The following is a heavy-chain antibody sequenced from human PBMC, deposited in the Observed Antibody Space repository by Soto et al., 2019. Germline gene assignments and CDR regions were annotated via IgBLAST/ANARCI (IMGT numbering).Heavy chain of an antibody. J-gene: IGHJ4*02. CDR1: GGTFSSYT. D-gene: IGHD6-13*01. V-gene: IGHV1-69*02. CDR3: ASVVSSSLVYYFDY. CDR2: IIPILGIA. Sequence: GASVKVSCKASGGTFSSYTISWVRHAPGQGLEWMGRIIPILGIANYAQKFQGRVTITADKSTSTAYMELSSLRSEDTAVYYCASVVSSSLVYYFDYWGQGTLVTVSS.